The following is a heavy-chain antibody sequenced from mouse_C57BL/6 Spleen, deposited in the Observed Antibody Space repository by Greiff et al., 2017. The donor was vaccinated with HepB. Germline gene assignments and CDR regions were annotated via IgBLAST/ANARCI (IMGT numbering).Heavy chain of an antibody. CDR2: IDPSDSYT. V-gene: IGHV1-59*01. Sequence: VKLQQPGAELVRPGTSVKLSCKASGYTFTSYWMHWVKQRPGQGLEWIGVIDPSDSYTNYNQKFKGKATLTVDTSSSTAYMQLSSLTSEDSAVYYCARGLHAMDYWGQGTSVTVSS. CDR1: GYTFTSYW. J-gene: IGHJ4*01. CDR3: ARGLHAMDY. D-gene: IGHD3-3*01.